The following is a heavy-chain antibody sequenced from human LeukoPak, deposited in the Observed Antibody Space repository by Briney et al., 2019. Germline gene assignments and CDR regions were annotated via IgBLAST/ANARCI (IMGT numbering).Heavy chain of an antibody. CDR1: GFTFSSYA. D-gene: IGHD3-10*01. J-gene: IGHJ4*02. CDR3: AKRVSSHYGSGSYLDY. V-gene: IGHV3-23*01. Sequence: SGGSLRLSCAASGFTFSSYAMSWVRQAPGKGLEWVSAISGSGGSTYYADSVKGRFTISRDNSKNTLYLQMNSLRAEDTAVYYCAKRVSSHYGSGSYLDYWGQGTLVTVSS. CDR2: ISGSGGST.